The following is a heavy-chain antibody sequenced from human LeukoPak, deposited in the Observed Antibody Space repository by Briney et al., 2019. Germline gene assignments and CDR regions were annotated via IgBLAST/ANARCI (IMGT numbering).Heavy chain of an antibody. CDR2: IRSNSDGETI. D-gene: IGHD3-22*01. V-gene: IGHV3-15*07. J-gene: IGHJ5*02. CDR3: ATDFYDST. Sequence: GSLRLSCATSGFTFNNAWMNWVRQAPGKGLEWVGRIRSNSDGETIDYAAPVKGRFTLSRDDSKTTLYLQMNSLQTEDTAVYYCATDFYDSTWGQGTLVTVSS. CDR1: GFTFNNAW.